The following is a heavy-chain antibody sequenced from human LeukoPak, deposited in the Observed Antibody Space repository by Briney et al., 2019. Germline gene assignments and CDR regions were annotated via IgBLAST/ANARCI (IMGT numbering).Heavy chain of an antibody. CDR1: GFSLSTSGVG. J-gene: IGHJ4*02. D-gene: IGHD3-22*01. Sequence: SGPTLVKPTQTLTLTGTFSGFSLSTSGVGVGWIRQPPGKALEWLALIYWNDDKRYSPSLKSRLTITKDTSKNQVVLTMTNMDPVDTATYYCAQDSSGYNGVDYWGQGTLVTVSS. CDR3: AQDSSGYNGVDY. V-gene: IGHV2-5*01. CDR2: IYWNDDK.